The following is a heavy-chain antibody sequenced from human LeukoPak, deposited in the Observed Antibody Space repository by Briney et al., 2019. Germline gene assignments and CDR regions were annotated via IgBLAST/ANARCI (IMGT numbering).Heavy chain of an antibody. J-gene: IGHJ4*02. CDR1: GGTFSSYA. Sequence: SVKVSFKASGGTFSSYAISWVRQAPGQGLEWMGGIIPIFGTANYAQKFQGRVTITVDESTSTAYMELSSLRSEDTAVYYCASPEGGYSYGYVYWGQGTLVTVSS. D-gene: IGHD5-18*01. V-gene: IGHV1-69*13. CDR2: IIPIFGTA. CDR3: ASPEGGYSYGYVY.